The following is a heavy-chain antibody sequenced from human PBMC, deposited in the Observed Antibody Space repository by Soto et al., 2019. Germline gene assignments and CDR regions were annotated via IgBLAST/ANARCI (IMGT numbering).Heavy chain of an antibody. CDR3: EGQNGDFVYYFYVVDV. J-gene: IGHJ6*02. D-gene: IGHD4-17*01. V-gene: IGHV4-59*01. Sequence: QVQLQESGPGLVKPSETLSLTCTVSGGSIVSYYWSWIRQPPGKGLDWIGHIYYRGTTTYNPSLQSRVALSVETSKKRCSLWLSSRTAADTDVYYCEGQNGDFVYYFYVVDVWGQGTTVNVS. CDR2: IYYRGTT. CDR1: GGSIVSYY.